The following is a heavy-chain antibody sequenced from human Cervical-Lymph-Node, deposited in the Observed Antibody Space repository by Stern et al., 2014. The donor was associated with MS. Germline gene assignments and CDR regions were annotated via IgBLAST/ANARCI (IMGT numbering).Heavy chain of an antibody. V-gene: IGHV3-53*01. CDR1: GFTVSSNY. J-gene: IGHJ6*02. CDR2: IYSGGST. D-gene: IGHD3-22*01. CDR3: ARAPFKYYYDSSGYLSYYYGMDV. Sequence: EVQLVESGGGLIQPGGSLRLSCAASGFTVSSNYMSWVRQAPGKGLEWVSVIYSGGSTYYADSVKGRFTISRDNSKNTLYLQMNSLRAEDTAVYYCARAPFKYYYDSSGYLSYYYGMDVWGQGTTVTVSS.